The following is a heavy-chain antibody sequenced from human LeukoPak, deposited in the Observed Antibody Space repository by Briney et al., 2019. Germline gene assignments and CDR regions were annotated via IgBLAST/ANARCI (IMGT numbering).Heavy chain of an antibody. J-gene: IGHJ4*02. CDR3: ARDPSSVTLYFFDY. Sequence: ASVKISCKASGYTFRGNYIHWLRQAPGQGLEWMGWIDANNGDTKSAQKFQGRVTMSRDTSISTAYMDLSSLSPDDAAVYYCARDPSSVTLYFFDYWGQGTLVTVSA. V-gene: IGHV1-2*02. CDR2: IDANNGDT. CDR1: GYTFRGNY. D-gene: IGHD4-11*01.